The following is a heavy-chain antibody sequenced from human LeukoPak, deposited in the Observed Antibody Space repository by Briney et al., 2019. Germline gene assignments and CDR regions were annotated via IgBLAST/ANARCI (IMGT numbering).Heavy chain of an antibody. J-gene: IGHJ4*02. V-gene: IGHV4-61*01. CDR3: ASTTVTTGGVDY. D-gene: IGHD4-17*01. CDR2: IYYSGST. CDR1: GYSISSGYY. Sequence: SETLSLTRTVSGYSISSGYYWGWIRQPPGKGLEWIGYIYYSGSTNYNPSLKSRVTISVDTSKNQFSLKLSSVTAADTAVYYCASTTVTTGGVDYWGPGTLVTVSS.